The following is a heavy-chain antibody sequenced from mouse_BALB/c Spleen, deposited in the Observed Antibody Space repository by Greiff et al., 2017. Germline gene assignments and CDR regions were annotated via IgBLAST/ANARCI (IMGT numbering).Heavy chain of an antibody. CDR3: ARSDGYYVTYFDY. D-gene: IGHD2-3*01. Sequence: EVQRVESGGGLVKPGGSLKLSCAASGFAFSSYDMSWVRQTPEKRLEWVAYISSGGGSTYYPDTVKGRFTISRDNAKNTLYLQMSSLKSEDTAMYYCARSDGYYVTYFDYWGQGTTLTVSS. CDR2: ISSGGGST. J-gene: IGHJ2*01. CDR1: GFAFSSYD. V-gene: IGHV5-12-1*01.